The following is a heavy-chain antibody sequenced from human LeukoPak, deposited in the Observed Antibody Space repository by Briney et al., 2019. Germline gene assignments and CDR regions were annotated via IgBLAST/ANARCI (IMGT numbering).Heavy chain of an antibody. CDR2: ITGTIIST. D-gene: IGHD3-3*01. CDR3: ARGITVFGTLDY. Sequence: PGGSLRLSCAASGFTFRSYAMSWVRQAPGKGPEWVSAITGTIISTYYVDSVRGRFTISRDNSKNTLYLQMDSLRAEDTATYYCARGITVFGTLDYWGQGTLVTVSS. J-gene: IGHJ4*02. V-gene: IGHV3-23*05. CDR1: GFTFRSYA.